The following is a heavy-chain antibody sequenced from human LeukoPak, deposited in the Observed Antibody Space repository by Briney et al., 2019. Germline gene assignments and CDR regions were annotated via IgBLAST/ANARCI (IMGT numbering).Heavy chain of an antibody. Sequence: PSETLSLTCTVSGGSISSYYWSWIRQPPGKGLEWIGYICYSGSTNYNPSLKSRVTISVDTSKNQFSLKLSSVTAADTAVYYCARVGYYDSSGYYWGAFDIWGQGTMVTVSS. CDR3: ARVGYYDSSGYYWGAFDI. J-gene: IGHJ3*02. D-gene: IGHD3-22*01. CDR1: GGSISSYY. V-gene: IGHV4-59*01. CDR2: ICYSGST.